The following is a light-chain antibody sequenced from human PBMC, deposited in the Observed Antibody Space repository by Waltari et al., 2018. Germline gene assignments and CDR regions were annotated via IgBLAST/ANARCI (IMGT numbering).Light chain of an antibody. CDR2: AAS. CDR3: QQYYSLPWT. Sequence: DIQLTQSPSFLSASVGDRVTITCRASQGISSYLAWYQQKPGKAPKLLIYAASTLQSGVPSRFSGSGSGTEFTLTISSLQAEDVAVYYCQQYYSLPWTFGQGTKVEIK. J-gene: IGKJ1*01. V-gene: IGKV1-9*01. CDR1: QGISSY.